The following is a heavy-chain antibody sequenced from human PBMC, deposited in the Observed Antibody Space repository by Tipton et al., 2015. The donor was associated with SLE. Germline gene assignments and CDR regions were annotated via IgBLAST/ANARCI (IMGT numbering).Heavy chain of an antibody. CDR3: ARQGQIEQQFDY. J-gene: IGHJ4*02. V-gene: IGHV4-39*01. CDR1: GGSISSGAYY. Sequence: LRLSCTVSGGSISSGAYYWGWIRQSPVEGLEWIASMYYSGSPYYNPSLQSRLTISVDTSKNQISLNLRSVTAADTAIYYCARQGQIEQQFDYWGQGTLVTVSS. D-gene: IGHD6-13*01. CDR2: MYYSGSP.